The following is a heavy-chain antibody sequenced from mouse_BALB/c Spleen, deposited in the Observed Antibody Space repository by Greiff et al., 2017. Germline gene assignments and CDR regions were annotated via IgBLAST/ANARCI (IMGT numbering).Heavy chain of an antibody. CDR1: GFNIKDYY. CDR2: IDPENGDT. D-gene: IGHD1-1*01. Sequence: VQLQQSGAELVRSGASVKLSCTASGFNIKDYYMHWVKQRPEQGLEWIGWIDPENGDTVYAPKFQGKATMTADTSSNTAYLQLSSLTSEDTAVYYCNPTAMDYWGQGTSGTVSS. V-gene: IGHV14-4*02. CDR3: NPTAMDY. J-gene: IGHJ4*01.